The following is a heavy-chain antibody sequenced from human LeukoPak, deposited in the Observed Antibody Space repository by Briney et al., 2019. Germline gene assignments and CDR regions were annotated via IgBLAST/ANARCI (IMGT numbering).Heavy chain of an antibody. CDR1: GFTFSGNS. V-gene: IGHV3-21*01. Sequence: PGGSLRLSCAASGFTFSGNSINWVRQAPGEGLEWVSSIISGSGSIFYADSVKGRLTISRDNAKNSLYLQMNSLRAEDTAVYYYARDLNIVATNFDYWGQGTLVTVSS. J-gene: IGHJ4*02. CDR3: ARDLNIVATNFDY. D-gene: IGHD5-12*01. CDR2: IISGSGSI.